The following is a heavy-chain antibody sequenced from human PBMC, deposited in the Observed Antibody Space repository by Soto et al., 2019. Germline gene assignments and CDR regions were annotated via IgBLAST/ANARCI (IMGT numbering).Heavy chain of an antibody. Sequence: EVQLLESGGGLVQPGGSLRLSCAASGFTFSSYAMSWVRQAPGKGLEWVSAISGSGGSTYYADSVKGRFTISRDNSKNTLYLQMNSLRAEDTAVYYCAKDPRGIAVAGNESLDYWGQGTLVTVSS. CDR1: GFTFSSYA. CDR2: ISGSGGST. D-gene: IGHD6-19*01. CDR3: AKDPRGIAVAGNESLDY. J-gene: IGHJ4*02. V-gene: IGHV3-23*01.